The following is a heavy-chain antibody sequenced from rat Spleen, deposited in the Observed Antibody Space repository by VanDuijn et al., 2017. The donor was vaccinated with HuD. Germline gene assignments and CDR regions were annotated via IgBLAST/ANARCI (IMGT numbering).Heavy chain of an antibody. Sequence: EVQLVESGGGLMQPGRSLKLSCAASGFTFSNYYMAWVRQAPTKGLEWVAYISPGGGSIYYRDSVKGRCPISSDNAKSSLYLQMDSLRSEDTATYYCSSSGELDWYFDFWGPGTMVTVSS. CDR1: GFTFSNYY. J-gene: IGHJ1*01. CDR3: SSSGELDWYFDF. D-gene: IGHD1-4*01. V-gene: IGHV5-27*01. CDR2: ISPGGGSI.